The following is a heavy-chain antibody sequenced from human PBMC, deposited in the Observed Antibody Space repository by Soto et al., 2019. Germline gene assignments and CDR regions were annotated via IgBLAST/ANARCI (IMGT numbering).Heavy chain of an antibody. CDR3: AGLYHYDSSGYYDY. CDR2: INPSGGRT. J-gene: IGHJ4*02. CDR1: GNSFTTYY. D-gene: IGHD3-22*01. V-gene: IGHV1-46*01. Sequence: ASVKVSCKASGNSFTTYYMHWLRQAPGQGLEWMGIINPSGGRTTYAQKFQGRVTMTRDTSTSTFHMELSSLTSEDTAVYYCAGLYHYDSSGYYDYWGQGTLVTVPQ.